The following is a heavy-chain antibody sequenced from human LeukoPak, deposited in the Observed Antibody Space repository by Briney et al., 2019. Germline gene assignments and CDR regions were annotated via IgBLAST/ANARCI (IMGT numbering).Heavy chain of an antibody. CDR3: VRHDFWSGFKGGDY. J-gene: IGHJ4*02. V-gene: IGHV3-74*01. CDR1: GFTFRSHW. D-gene: IGHD3-3*01. Sequence: GGSLRLSCAASGFTFRSHWVHWVRHAPGKGLIWVSRIDGDESATYYGDSVKGRFTISRDNVKNSLYLQMNSLRAEDTAFYYCVRHDFWSGFKGGDYWGQGTLVTVSS. CDR2: IDGDESAT.